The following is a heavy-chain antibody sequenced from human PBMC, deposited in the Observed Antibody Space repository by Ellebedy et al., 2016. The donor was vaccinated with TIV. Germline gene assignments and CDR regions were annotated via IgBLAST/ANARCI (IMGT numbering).Heavy chain of an antibody. D-gene: IGHD2-2*01. J-gene: IGHJ3*02. V-gene: IGHV4-4*07. CDR3: ARWFDASDNDAFDI. CDR1: GGSINNRY. Sequence: MPSETLSLTCTVSGGSINNRYWSWIRQVAGKELEWMGRIYSSGTTNYNPSLNSRVTMSVDTSKNQFSLRLTSVTAADTAIYYCARWFDASDNDAFDIWGQGRVVIVSS. CDR2: IYSSGTT.